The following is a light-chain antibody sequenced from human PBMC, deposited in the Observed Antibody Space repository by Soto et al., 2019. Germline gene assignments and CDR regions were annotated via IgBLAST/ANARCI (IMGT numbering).Light chain of an antibody. J-gene: IGLJ2*01. CDR1: SSDIGAYNF. Sequence: QSALTQPASVSGSPGQSITISCTGTSSDIGAYNFVSWYQQHPGKAPKLMLYDVNIRPSGVSNRCSGSKSGNTAPLTISGLQAEDEADYYCTSWTTSTTMIFGGGTKLTVL. CDR3: TSWTTSTTMI. CDR2: DVN. V-gene: IGLV2-14*03.